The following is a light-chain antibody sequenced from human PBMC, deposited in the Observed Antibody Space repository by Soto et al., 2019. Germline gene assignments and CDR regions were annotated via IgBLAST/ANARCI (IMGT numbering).Light chain of an antibody. Sequence: PSSLSASVGDRVTITCRASQFIGNYLAWYQQKPGKVPKLLIYGAYTLQSGVPSRFSGSGSGTDFTLTISSLQPEDVAIYYCQKYNSGLITFGQGTRPEIK. CDR3: QKYNSGLIT. CDR2: GAY. J-gene: IGKJ5*01. V-gene: IGKV1-27*01. CDR1: QFIGNY.